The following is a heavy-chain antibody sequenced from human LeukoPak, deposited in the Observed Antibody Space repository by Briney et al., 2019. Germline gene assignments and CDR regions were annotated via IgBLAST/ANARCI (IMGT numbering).Heavy chain of an antibody. CDR2: IKEDGSER. V-gene: IGHV3-7*01. CDR3: AREGPDDAFDI. Sequence: GGSLRLSCAASGFTFSHYWMDWVRQAPGKGLEWVANIKEDGSERYYVDSVEGRFTLSGDNAKNSLHLQMNSLSAEDTAVYYCAREGPDDAFDIWGQGTMVTVSS. CDR1: GFTFSHYW. J-gene: IGHJ3*02.